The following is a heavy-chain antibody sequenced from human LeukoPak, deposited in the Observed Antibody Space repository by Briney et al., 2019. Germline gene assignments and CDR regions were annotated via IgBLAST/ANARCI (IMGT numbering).Heavy chain of an antibody. CDR1: GFTVSSNY. V-gene: IGHV3-23*01. CDR3: AKDHCSSTSCRPSSTYEH. CDR2: ISGSGGST. D-gene: IGHD2-2*01. J-gene: IGHJ1*01. Sequence: PGGSLRLSCAASGFTVSSNYMSWVRQAPGKGLEWVSAISGSGGSTYYADSVKGRFTISRDNSKNTLYLQMNSLRAEDTAVYYCAKDHCSSTSCRPSSTYEHWGQGTLVTVSS.